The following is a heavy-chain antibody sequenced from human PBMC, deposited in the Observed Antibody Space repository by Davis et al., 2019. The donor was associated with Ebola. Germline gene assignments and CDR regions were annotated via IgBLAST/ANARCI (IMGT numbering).Heavy chain of an antibody. D-gene: IGHD6-19*01. CDR1: GYTFTSYG. CDR3: ARDLGKTLADHADY. V-gene: IGHV1-18*01. J-gene: IGHJ4*02. CDR2: ISAYNGNT. Sequence: ASVKVSCKTSGYTFTSYGITWVRQAPGQGLEWMGWISAYNGNTNYAQNVQDRVTMTTDTSTSIAYMELRSLRSDDTAVYYCARDLGKTLADHADYWGQGTLVTVSS.